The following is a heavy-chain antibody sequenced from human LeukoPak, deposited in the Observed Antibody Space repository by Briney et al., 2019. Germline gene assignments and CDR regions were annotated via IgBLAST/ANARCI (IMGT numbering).Heavy chain of an antibody. J-gene: IGHJ5*01. Sequence: SVKVSCKASGGTFSSYAISWVRQAPGQGLEWMGGIIPIFGTANYAQKFQGRVTITADESTSTAYMELSSLRSEDTAVYYCARDLVPAAIGWFDPRGQGTTVTVSS. V-gene: IGHV1-69*13. CDR2: IIPIFGTA. CDR1: GGTFSSYA. D-gene: IGHD2-2*02. CDR3: ARDLVPAAIGWFDP.